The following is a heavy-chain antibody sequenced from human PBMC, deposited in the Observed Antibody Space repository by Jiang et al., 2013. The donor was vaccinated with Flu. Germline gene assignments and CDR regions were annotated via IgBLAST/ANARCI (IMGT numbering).Heavy chain of an antibody. Sequence: GSGLVKPSETLSLTCTVSGGSISSYYWSWIRQPPGKGLEWIGYIYYSGSTNYNPSLKSRVTISVDTSKNQFSLKLSSVTAADTAVYYCARHLHPPAGFDYWGQGTLVTVSS. CDR2: IYYSGST. CDR1: GGSISSYY. CDR3: ARHLHPPAGFDY. J-gene: IGHJ4*02. V-gene: IGHV4-59*08. D-gene: IGHD3-10*01.